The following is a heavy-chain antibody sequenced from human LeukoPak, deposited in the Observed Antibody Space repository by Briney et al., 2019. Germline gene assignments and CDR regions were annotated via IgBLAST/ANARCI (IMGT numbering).Heavy chain of an antibody. CDR3: ARGGSSSWTPYYFDY. Sequence: SCTASGYTFTSYYMHWVRQAPGKGLEWVAVISYDGSNKYYADSVKGRFTISRDNSKNTLYLQMNSLRAEDTAVYYCARGGSSSWTPYYFDYWGQGTLVTVSS. D-gene: IGHD6-13*01. V-gene: IGHV3-30-3*01. CDR1: GYTFTSYY. CDR2: ISYDGSNK. J-gene: IGHJ4*02.